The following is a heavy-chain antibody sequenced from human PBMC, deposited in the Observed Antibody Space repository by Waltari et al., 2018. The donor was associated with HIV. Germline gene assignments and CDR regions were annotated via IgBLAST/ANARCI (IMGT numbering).Heavy chain of an antibody. CDR1: GFTFSSYA. D-gene: IGHD6-13*01. Sequence: QVQLVESGGGVVQPGRSLRLSCAASGFTFSSYAMHWVRQAPGKGLEWVAVISYDGSNKYYADSVKGRFTISRDNSKNTLYLQMNSLRAEDTAVYYCAGPLAYFDYWGQGTLVTVSS. CDR3: AGPLAYFDY. V-gene: IGHV3-30*01. CDR2: ISYDGSNK. J-gene: IGHJ4*02.